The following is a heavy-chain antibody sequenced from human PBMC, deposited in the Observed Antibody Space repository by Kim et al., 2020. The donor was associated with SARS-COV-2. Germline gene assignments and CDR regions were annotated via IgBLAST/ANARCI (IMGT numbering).Heavy chain of an antibody. J-gene: IGHJ4*02. CDR1: GFTFSSYA. D-gene: IGHD3-22*01. CDR2: ISYDGSNK. Sequence: GGSLRLSCAASGFTFSSYAMHWVRQAPGKGLEWVAVISYDGSNKYYADSVKGRFTISRDNSKNTLYLQMNSLRAEDTAVYYCARDGFNSNSPSTMIVVVIGGYFDYWGQGTLVTVSS. V-gene: IGHV3-30*04. CDR3: ARDGFNSNSPSTMIVVVIGGYFDY.